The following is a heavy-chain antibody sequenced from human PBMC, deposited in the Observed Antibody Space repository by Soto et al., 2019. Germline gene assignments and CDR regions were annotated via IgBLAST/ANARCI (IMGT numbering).Heavy chain of an antibody. CDR3: ARGGSTWSAEYYQH. J-gene: IGHJ1*01. CDR2: ISGYNGET. D-gene: IGHD6-13*01. V-gene: IGHV1-18*03. CDR1: GYTFSNYG. Sequence: GASVKVSCKASGYTFSNYGINWVRQAPGQGPEWMGWISGYNGETKYAQSLHGRATMTTDTSTSTAYMELTSLRSDDMAVYYCARGGSTWSAEYYQHWGQGTLVTVSS.